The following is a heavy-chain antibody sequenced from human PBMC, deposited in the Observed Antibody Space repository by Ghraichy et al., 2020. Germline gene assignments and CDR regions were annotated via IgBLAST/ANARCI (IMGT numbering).Heavy chain of an antibody. CDR1: GGSVSGHY. Sequence: SETLSLTCTVSGGSVSGHYWSWIRQPPGKGLEWIGYIYYSGSTYYNPSLKSRVTISVDTSKNQFSLKLSSVTAADTAVYYCARHDYGGNSAYFQLWGQGTLVTVSS. J-gene: IGHJ1*01. CDR2: IYYSGST. D-gene: IGHD4-23*01. CDR3: ARHDYGGNSAYFQL. V-gene: IGHV4-59*02.